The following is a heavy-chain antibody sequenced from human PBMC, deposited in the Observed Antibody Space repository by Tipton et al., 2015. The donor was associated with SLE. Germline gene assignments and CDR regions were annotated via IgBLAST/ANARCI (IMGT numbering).Heavy chain of an antibody. J-gene: IGHJ4*02. V-gene: IGHV3-53*01. D-gene: IGHD2-21*01. CDR3: AKSPYDNCGVDCYRDY. CDR1: GFTVSSNY. Sequence: SLRLSCAASGFTVSSNYMSWVRQAPGKGLEWVSVIYGGGSTDYADSVKGRFTISRDNSKNTLYLQTNSLRAEDTAVYYCAKSPYDNCGVDCYRDYWGQGTLVTVSS. CDR2: IYGGGST.